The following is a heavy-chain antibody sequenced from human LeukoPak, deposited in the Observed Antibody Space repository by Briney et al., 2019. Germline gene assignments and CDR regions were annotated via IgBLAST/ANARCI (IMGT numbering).Heavy chain of an antibody. J-gene: IGHJ4*02. CDR2: ISSSGST. V-gene: IGHV4-61*02. CDR3: ARRYGSGSSGTFDY. CDR1: GDSISSGDYY. D-gene: IGHD3-10*01. Sequence: SETLSLTCTVSGDSISSGDYYWSWIRQPAGKGLEWIGRISSSGSTNYNPSLKSRVTISVDTSKNQFSLKLSSVTAADTAVYYCARRYGSGSSGTFDYWGQGTLVTVSS.